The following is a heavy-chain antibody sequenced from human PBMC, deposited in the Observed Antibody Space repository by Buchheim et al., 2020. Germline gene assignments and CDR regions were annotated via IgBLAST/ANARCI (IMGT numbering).Heavy chain of an antibody. Sequence: EVQLVESGGGLVQPGGSLRLSCAASGFTFSSYWMSWVRQAPGKGLEWVANIKQDGSEKYYVDSVKGRFTISRDNAKNSLYLQMKSLRAEETAVYYCAGPIGAGFQYYYYYGMDVWGQGTT. CDR3: AGPIGAGFQYYYYYGMDV. CDR1: GFTFSSYW. CDR2: IKQDGSEK. J-gene: IGHJ6*02. V-gene: IGHV3-7*01. D-gene: IGHD1-26*01.